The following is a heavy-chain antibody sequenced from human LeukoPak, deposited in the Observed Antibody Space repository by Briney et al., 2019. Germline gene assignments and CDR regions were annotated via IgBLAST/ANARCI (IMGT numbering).Heavy chain of an antibody. J-gene: IGHJ4*02. CDR1: GGTFSSYA. D-gene: IGHD2-15*01. Sequence: ASVTVSCKASGGTFSSYAIGWVRQAPGQGLEWMGGIIPIFGTANYAQKFQGRVTITADESTSTAYMELSSLRSEDTAVYYCAIRYCSGGSCYGLDHWGQGTLVTVSS. CDR3: AIRYCSGGSCYGLDH. CDR2: IIPIFGTA. V-gene: IGHV1-69*13.